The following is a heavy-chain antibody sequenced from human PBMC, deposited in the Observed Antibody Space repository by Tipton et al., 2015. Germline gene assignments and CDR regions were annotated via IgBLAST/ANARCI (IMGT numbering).Heavy chain of an antibody. CDR3: VRRIEILLMSRWFAP. CDR2: VHITGTT. D-gene: IGHD1-26*01. Sequence: TLSLTCTVSGASISGSDDYWSWIRQPPGKGLEWIGDVHITGTTFYNPSLKSRVDISIDTSENQFFLNLTSVTAADAAVYYCVRRIEILLMSRWFAPWGRGILVTVSS. J-gene: IGHJ5*02. V-gene: IGHV4-30-4*01. CDR1: GASISGSDDY.